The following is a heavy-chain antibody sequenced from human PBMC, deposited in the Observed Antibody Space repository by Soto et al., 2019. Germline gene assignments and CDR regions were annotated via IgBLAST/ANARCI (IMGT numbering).Heavy chain of an antibody. V-gene: IGHV1-8*01. D-gene: IGHD4-4*01. Sequence: ASVKVSCKASGYTFTSYDINWVRQATGQGLEWMGWMNPNSGNTGYAQKFQGRVTMTRNTSISTAYMELSSLRSEDTAVYYCASITVTSGPFDYWGQGTLVTVSS. J-gene: IGHJ4*02. CDR1: GYTFTSYD. CDR3: ASITVTSGPFDY. CDR2: MNPNSGNT.